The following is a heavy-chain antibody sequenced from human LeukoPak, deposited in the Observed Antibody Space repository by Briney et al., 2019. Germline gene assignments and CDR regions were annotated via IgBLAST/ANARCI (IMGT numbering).Heavy chain of an antibody. J-gene: IGHJ5*02. Sequence: GGSLRLSCAASGFTFSSYWMSWVRQAPGKGLEWVANIKQDGSEEYYVDSVKGRFTISRDNAKNSLYLQMNSLRAEDTAVYYCARPGHVGSDGDWFDPWGQGTLVTVSS. V-gene: IGHV3-7*03. CDR3: ARPGHVGSDGDWFDP. CDR2: IKQDGSEE. D-gene: IGHD1-26*01. CDR1: GFTFSSYW.